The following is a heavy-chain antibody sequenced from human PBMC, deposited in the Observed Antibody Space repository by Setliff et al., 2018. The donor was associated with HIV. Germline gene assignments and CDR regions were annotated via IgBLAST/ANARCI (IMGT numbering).Heavy chain of an antibody. CDR2: IYTSGST. Sequence: SETLSLTCTVSGGSISSGSYYWSWIRQPAGKGLEWIGHIYTSGSTNYNPSLKSRVTISVDTSKNQISLRLNSLTAADTALYYCARGTTLNVVPDAFDIWGQGTMVTVSS. CDR1: GGSISSGSYY. D-gene: IGHD4-17*01. V-gene: IGHV4-61*09. J-gene: IGHJ3*02. CDR3: ARGTTLNVVPDAFDI.